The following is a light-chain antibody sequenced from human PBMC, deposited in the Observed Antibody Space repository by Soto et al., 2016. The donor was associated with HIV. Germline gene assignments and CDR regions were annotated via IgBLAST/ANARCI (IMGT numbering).Light chain of an antibody. J-gene: IGLJ2*01. CDR1: NVGSKS. Sequence: SYVLTQPPSVSVAPGKTARITCGGTNVGSKSVHWYQQKPGQAPVLVVYDDGDRPSGIPERFSGSNSANTATLTIGGVEAGDEADYYCQVWDTSSDHVVFGGGTKLTVL. CDR3: QVWDTSSDHVV. CDR2: DDG. V-gene: IGLV3-21*01.